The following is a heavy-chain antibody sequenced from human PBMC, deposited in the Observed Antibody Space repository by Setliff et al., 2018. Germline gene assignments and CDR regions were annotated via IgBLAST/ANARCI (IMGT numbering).Heavy chain of an antibody. D-gene: IGHD5-18*01. CDR3: ASGYRLRPFDP. Sequence: PSETLSLTCTVSGYSISSGYYWGWIRQPPGKGLEWIGSIYHSGSTYYNPSLKSRVTISVDTSKNQFSLKLSSVTAADTAVYYCASGYRLRPFDPWGQGTLVTVSS. CDR1: GYSISSGYY. V-gene: IGHV4-38-2*02. CDR2: IYHSGST. J-gene: IGHJ5*02.